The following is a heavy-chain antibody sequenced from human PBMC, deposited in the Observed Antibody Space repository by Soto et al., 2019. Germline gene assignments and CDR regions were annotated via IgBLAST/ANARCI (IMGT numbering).Heavy chain of an antibody. Sequence: QLQLQESGSGLVKPLQTLSLTCSVSGGSISTSDYSWSWVRQPPGRGLEWIGSIYHRGTTHYIPSLKTILTMSLDKSKNQFSLDPTSVTAADTAVYYCVRERTIFGVAPGGGVDVWGQGTSVTVSS. CDR1: GGSISTSDYS. J-gene: IGHJ6*02. CDR2: IYHRGTT. CDR3: VRERTIFGVAPGGGVDV. D-gene: IGHD3-3*01. V-gene: IGHV4-30-2*01.